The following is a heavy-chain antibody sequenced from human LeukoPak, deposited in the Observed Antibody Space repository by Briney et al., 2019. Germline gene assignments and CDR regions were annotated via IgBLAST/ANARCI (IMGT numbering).Heavy chain of an antibody. J-gene: IGHJ4*02. Sequence: GGSLRLSCAASGFTFDDYAMHWVRQAPGKGLEWVSGISWNSGSIGYADSVKGRFTISRDNAKNSLCLQMNSLRAEDTALYYCAKDAYGGNTRFDYWGQGTLVTVSS. CDR1: GFTFDDYA. CDR2: ISWNSGSI. CDR3: AKDAYGGNTRFDY. D-gene: IGHD4-23*01. V-gene: IGHV3-9*01.